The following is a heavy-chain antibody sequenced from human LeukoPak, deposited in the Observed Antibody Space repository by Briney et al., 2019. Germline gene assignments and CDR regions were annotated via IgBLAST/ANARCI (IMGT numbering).Heavy chain of an antibody. D-gene: IGHD3-9*01. CDR1: GFTVSSNY. CDR2: IYSGGST. CDR3: ARGLRYSSYYYGMDV. Sequence: PGGSLRLSCAASGFTVSSNYMSWVRQAPGKGLEWVSVIYSGGSTYYADSVKGRFTISRDNSKNTLYLQMNSLSAEDTAVYYCARGLRYSSYYYGMDVWGQGTTVTVSS. V-gene: IGHV3-53*01. J-gene: IGHJ6*02.